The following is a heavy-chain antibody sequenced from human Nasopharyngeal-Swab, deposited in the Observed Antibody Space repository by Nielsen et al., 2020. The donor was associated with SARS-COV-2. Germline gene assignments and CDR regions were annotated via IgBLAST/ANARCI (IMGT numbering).Heavy chain of an antibody. CDR1: GGSVSSSTHY. CDR3: ARVVGAIDY. V-gene: IGHV4-39*07. CDR2: IYYSGTT. J-gene: IGHJ4*02. Sequence: SETLSLTCTVSGGSVSSSTHYWAWIRRPPGKGLEWIGSIYYSGTTYYNPSLKSRITISVDTSKNQFSLKLSSVTAADTAVYYCARVVGAIDYWGQGTLVTVSS. D-gene: IGHD1-26*01.